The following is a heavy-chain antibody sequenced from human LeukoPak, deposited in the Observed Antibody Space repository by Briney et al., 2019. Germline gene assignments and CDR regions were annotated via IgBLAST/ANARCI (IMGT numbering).Heavy chain of an antibody. CDR3: AKVRDYDSSGYSDY. J-gene: IGHJ4*02. Sequence: GGSLRLSCAASGFTVDSNYLSWVRQAPGKGLEWVSAISGSGGSTYYVDSVKGRFTISRDNFKNTLYLQMNSLRAEDTAVYYCAKVRDYDSSGYSDYWGQGNLITVSS. D-gene: IGHD3-22*01. V-gene: IGHV3-23*01. CDR2: ISGSGGST. CDR1: GFTVDSNY.